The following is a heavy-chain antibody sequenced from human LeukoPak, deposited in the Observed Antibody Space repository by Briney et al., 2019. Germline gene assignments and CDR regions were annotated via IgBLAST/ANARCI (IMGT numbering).Heavy chain of an antibody. J-gene: IGHJ5*02. D-gene: IGHD1-14*01. CDR2: ISGSGGST. Sequence: GGSLRLSCAASGFTFSSYAMSWVRQAPGKGLEWVSAISGSGGSTYYADSVKCRFTISTDNSKNTLYLQMNSLRAEDTDVYYCAKGGRIILGPFDPWGQGTLVTVSS. V-gene: IGHV3-23*01. CDR3: AKGGRIILGPFDP. CDR1: GFTFSSYA.